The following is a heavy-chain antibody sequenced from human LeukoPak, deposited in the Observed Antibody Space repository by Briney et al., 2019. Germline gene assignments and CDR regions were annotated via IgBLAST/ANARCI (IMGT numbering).Heavy chain of an antibody. D-gene: IGHD1-7*01. CDR2: ISAHNGNT. Sequence: GASVKVSCKASGYTFTSHGITWVRQAPGQGLEWMGWISAHNGNTHYAQNLQGRVTMTTDTSTSAAYMELRSLRSDDTAVYYCARGTYWNYAFDIWGQGTMVTVSS. V-gene: IGHV1-18*01. J-gene: IGHJ3*02. CDR1: GYTFTSHG. CDR3: ARGTYWNYAFDI.